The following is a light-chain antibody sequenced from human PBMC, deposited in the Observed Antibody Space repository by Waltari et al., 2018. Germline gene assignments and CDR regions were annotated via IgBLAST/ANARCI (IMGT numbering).Light chain of an antibody. CDR2: STN. V-gene: IGLV1-44*01. Sequence: QSVLTQPPSASGTPGQRVTISCSGSSSNIGSKSVNWYQQVSGAAPKLLIYSTNKSPSGVPDRFSGSKSGTSASLAISGLQSEDEAYYYCATWDDSLNGLFGGGTKLTVL. CDR1: SSNIGSKS. J-gene: IGLJ2*01. CDR3: ATWDDSLNGL.